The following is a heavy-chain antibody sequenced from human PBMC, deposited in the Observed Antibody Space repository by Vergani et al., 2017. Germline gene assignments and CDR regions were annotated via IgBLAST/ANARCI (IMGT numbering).Heavy chain of an antibody. CDR2: IRADTGDT. Sequence: QVQLVQSGPEVKRPGASVKVFCKTSGYTFFNYGVNWIRRAPGQGFEWLGWIRADTGDTKYSERLQDRGTLTTDSSTNTAYMELRSLKSDDTAVYYCARDGTYYYGSGSFYLFDYWGQGTLVTVSS. D-gene: IGHD3-10*01. V-gene: IGHV1-18*04. J-gene: IGHJ4*02. CDR3: ARDGTYYYGSGSFYLFDY. CDR1: GYTFFNYG.